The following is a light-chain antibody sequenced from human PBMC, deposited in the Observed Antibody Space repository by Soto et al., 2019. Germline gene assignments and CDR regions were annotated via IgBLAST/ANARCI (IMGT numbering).Light chain of an antibody. CDR3: QQYGSSPLFT. V-gene: IGKV3-15*01. CDR2: GAS. CDR1: QSVSSN. J-gene: IGKJ3*01. Sequence: EIVMTQSPATLSVSPGERATLSCRASQSVSSNLAWYQQKPGQAPRLLIYGASTRATGIPARFSGSGSGTEFTLTISSLQSEDVAVYYCQQYGSSPLFTFGPGTKVDIK.